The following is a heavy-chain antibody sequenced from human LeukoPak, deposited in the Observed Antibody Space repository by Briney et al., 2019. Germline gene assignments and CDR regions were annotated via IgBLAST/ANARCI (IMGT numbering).Heavy chain of an antibody. CDR3: AKGAGDYFDY. CDR1: GFTFSSYD. J-gene: IGHJ4*02. CDR2: ISYDGSNK. Sequence: GRSLRLSCAASGFTFSSYDMHWVRQAPGKGLEWVAVISYDGSNKYYADSVKGRFTISRDNSKHTLYLQMDSLRAEDTAVYYCAKGAGDYFDYWGQGTLVTVSS. V-gene: IGHV3-30*18. D-gene: IGHD3-10*01.